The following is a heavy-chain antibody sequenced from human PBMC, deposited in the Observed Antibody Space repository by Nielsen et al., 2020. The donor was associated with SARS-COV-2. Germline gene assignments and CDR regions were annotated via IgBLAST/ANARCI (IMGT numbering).Heavy chain of an antibody. CDR3: ARGWGSGSHRAYYYYYYGMDV. CDR2: ISHSGST. D-gene: IGHD3-10*01. V-gene: IGHV4-34*01. Sequence: WIRQPPGKGLEWIGEISHSGSTNYNPSLKSRVTISVDTSKNQFSLKLSSVTAADTAVYYCARGWGSGSHRAYYYYYYGMDVWGQGTTVTVSS. J-gene: IGHJ6*02.